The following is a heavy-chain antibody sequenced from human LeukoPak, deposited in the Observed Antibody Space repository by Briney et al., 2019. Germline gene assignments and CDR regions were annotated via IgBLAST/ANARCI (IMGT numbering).Heavy chain of an antibody. J-gene: IGHJ4*02. CDR1: GFTFSSYG. Sequence: GGSLRLSCAASGFTFSSYGMHWVRQAPGKGLEWVAVISYDGSNKYYADSVKGRFTISRDNSKNTLYLQMNSLRAEDTAVCYCAVYSSEVYWGQGTLVTVSS. V-gene: IGHV3-30*03. D-gene: IGHD6-19*01. CDR3: AVYSSEVY. CDR2: ISYDGSNK.